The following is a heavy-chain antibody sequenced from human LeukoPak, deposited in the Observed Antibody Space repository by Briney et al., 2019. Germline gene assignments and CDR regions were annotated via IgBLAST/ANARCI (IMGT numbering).Heavy chain of an antibody. CDR1: GFTFSSYW. CDR3: ARAPRYYDILTGSYYYYGMDV. CDR2: INSDGSSI. Sequence: GGSLRLSCAASGFTFSSYWMHWVRQVPGKGLVWVSRINSDGSSIGYADSVKGRFTISRDNAKNTLYLQMNSLRAEDTAVYYCARAPRYYDILTGSYYYYGMDVWGKGTTVTVSS. V-gene: IGHV3-74*01. D-gene: IGHD3-9*01. J-gene: IGHJ6*04.